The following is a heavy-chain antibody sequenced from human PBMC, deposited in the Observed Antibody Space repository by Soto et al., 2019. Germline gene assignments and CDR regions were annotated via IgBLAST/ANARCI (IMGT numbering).Heavy chain of an antibody. V-gene: IGHV4-34*01. Sequence: SETLSLNCAVYGASFSGNYWSWIRQTPGKRLEWIGHINYSGRVTYNPSLESRTTISGDTSRNHLSLNLTSVTAADTAVYYCASSYGSGSGVFDYWGQGTSVTVSS. D-gene: IGHD3-10*01. CDR2: INYSGRV. J-gene: IGHJ4*02. CDR3: ASSYGSGSGVFDY. CDR1: GASFSGNY.